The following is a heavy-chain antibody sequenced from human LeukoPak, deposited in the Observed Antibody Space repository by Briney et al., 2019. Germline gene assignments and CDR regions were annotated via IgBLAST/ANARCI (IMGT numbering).Heavy chain of an antibody. J-gene: IGHJ5*02. V-gene: IGHV4-34*01. CDR2: GDHRGGT. CDR3: AKNGQSGFSFDP. CDR1: GGSFSGYY. Sequence: SETLSLTCAVYGGSFSGYYWSWIRQPPGKGLEWIGEGDHRGGTKYNPTLKGRVTISADSSKNQFSLKLNSVTAADTAVYYCAKNGQSGFSFDPWGQGTQVTVSS. D-gene: IGHD1-26*01.